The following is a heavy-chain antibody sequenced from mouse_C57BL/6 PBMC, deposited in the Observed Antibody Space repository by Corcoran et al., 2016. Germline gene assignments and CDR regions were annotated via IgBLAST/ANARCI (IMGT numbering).Heavy chain of an antibody. J-gene: IGHJ3*01. CDR3: ARECQFTWFAY. CDR1: GYTFTSYD. CDR2: IYPRDGST. V-gene: IGHV1-85*01. Sequence: QVQLQQSGPELVKPGASVKLSCKASGYTFTSYDINWVKQRPGQGLEWIGWIYPRDGSTKYNEKFKGKATLTVDTSSSTAYMELHSLTSEDSAVYFCARECQFTWFAYWGQGTLVTVSA.